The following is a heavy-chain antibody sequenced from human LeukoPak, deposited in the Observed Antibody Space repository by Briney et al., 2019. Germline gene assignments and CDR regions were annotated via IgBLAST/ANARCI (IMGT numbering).Heavy chain of an antibody. D-gene: IGHD3-22*01. CDR3: ARGRSSGCSPVNN. CDR1: GGTFSRYA. CDR2: IIPIFGTA. J-gene: IGHJ4*02. Sequence: SVKVSCKASGGTFSRYAVSWVRQAPGQGLEWMGGIIPIFGTANYAQKFQGRVTITADESTSTAYMELSSLRSEDTAEYYCARGRSSGCSPVNNWGQGTLVTVSS. V-gene: IGHV1-69*13.